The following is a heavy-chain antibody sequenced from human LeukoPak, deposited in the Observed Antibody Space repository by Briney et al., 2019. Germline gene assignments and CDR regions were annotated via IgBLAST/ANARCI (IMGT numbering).Heavy chain of an antibody. CDR2: IYYGGST. CDR3: ARDLSEDYGSGSSIHGMDV. V-gene: IGHV4-59*01. D-gene: IGHD3-10*01. CDR1: GGSISSYY. J-gene: IGHJ6*02. Sequence: SETLSLTCTVSGGSISSYYWSWIRQPPGKGLEWIGYIYYGGSTNYNPSLKSRVTISVDTSKNQFSLKLSSVTAADTAVYYCARDLSEDYGSGSSIHGMDVWGQGTTVTVSS.